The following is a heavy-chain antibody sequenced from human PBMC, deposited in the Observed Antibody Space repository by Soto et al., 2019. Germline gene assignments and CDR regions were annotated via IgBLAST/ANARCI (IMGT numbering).Heavy chain of an antibody. CDR1: GGTFSSYA. Sequence: QVQLVQSGAEVKKPGSSVKVSCKASGGTFSSYAISWVRQAPGQGLEWMGGIIPIFGTANYAQKFQGRVTITGDKSTCTGCMELSSLRSEDTAVYYCAGHKRVVEPAANYGMDVWGQGTTVTVS. CDR2: IIPIFGTA. D-gene: IGHD2-2*01. J-gene: IGHJ6*02. CDR3: AGHKRVVEPAANYGMDV. V-gene: IGHV1-69*06.